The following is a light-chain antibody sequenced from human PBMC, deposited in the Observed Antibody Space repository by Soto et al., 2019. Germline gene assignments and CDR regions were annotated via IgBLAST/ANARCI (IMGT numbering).Light chain of an antibody. CDR1: ALPKQY. Sequence: SYELTQPPSVSVSPGQTARITCSGDALPKQYAYWYQQKPGQAPVLVIYKDSERPSGIPERFSGSSSGTTVTLTISGVQADDEADYYCQSADSSGTYPCVFCGGTKLTVL. CDR3: QSADSSGTYPCV. CDR2: KDS. J-gene: IGLJ3*02. V-gene: IGLV3-25*03.